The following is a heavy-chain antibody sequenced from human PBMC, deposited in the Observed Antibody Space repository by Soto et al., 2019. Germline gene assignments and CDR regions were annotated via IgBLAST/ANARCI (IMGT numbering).Heavy chain of an antibody. V-gene: IGHV3-30*18. CDR3: AKAVAAFLEWLLYRYYYYGMDV. CDR2: ISYDGSNK. Sequence: GGSLRLSCAASGFTFSSYGMHWVRQAPGKGLEWVAVISYDGSNKYYADSVKGRFTISRDNSKNTLYLQMNSLRAEDTAVYYCAKAVAAFLEWLLYRYYYYGMDVWGQGTTVTVYS. J-gene: IGHJ6*02. D-gene: IGHD3-3*02. CDR1: GFTFSSYG.